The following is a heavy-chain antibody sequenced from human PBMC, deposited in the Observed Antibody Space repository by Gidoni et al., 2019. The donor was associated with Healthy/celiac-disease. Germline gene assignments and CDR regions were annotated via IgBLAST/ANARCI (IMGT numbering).Heavy chain of an antibody. D-gene: IGHD3-22*01. Sequence: QVQLVESGGGVVQPGRSLRLSCAASGCTFSSYGMHWVRQAPGKGLEWVAVIWYDGSNKYYADSVKGRFTISRDNSKNTLYLQMNSLRAEDTAVYYCASHPDYYDSSGYSYWGQGTLVTVSS. CDR1: GCTFSSYG. J-gene: IGHJ4*02. CDR2: IWYDGSNK. V-gene: IGHV3-33*01. CDR3: ASHPDYYDSSGYSY.